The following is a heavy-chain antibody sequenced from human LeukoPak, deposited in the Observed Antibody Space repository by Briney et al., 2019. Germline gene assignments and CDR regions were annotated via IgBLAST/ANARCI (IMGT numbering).Heavy chain of an antibody. CDR1: GYTFTGYY. CDR3: ARARWLRELDY. V-gene: IGHV1-2*02. CDR2: TNPNSGGT. Sequence: VASVKVSCKASGYTFTGYYMHWVRQAPGQGLGWMGWTNPNSGGTNYAQKFQGRVTMTRDTSISTAYMELSRLRSDDTAVYYCARARWLRELDYWGQGTLVTVSS. D-gene: IGHD5-24*01. J-gene: IGHJ4*02.